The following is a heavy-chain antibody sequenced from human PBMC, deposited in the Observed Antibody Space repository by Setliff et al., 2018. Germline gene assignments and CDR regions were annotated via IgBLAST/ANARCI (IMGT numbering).Heavy chain of an antibody. CDR1: GGSIGSTSYYY. V-gene: IGHV4-61*09. CDR2: IYTSWST. D-gene: IGHD3-3*01. CDR3: ARMSGFQYMDV. Sequence: SETLSLTCTVSGGSIGSTSYYYWSWIRQPAGKGLEWLGQIYTSWSTNYNPSLKGRATLSIDASKRQFSLKLTSVTAEDTAVYYCARMSGFQYMDVWGKGTTVTVSS. J-gene: IGHJ6*03.